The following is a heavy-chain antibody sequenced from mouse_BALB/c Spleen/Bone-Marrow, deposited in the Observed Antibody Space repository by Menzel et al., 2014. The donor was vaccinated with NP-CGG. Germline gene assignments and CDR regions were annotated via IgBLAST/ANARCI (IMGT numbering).Heavy chain of an antibody. CDR1: GFTFSDYG. J-gene: IGHJ4*01. D-gene: IGHD1-1*01. CDR3: ARFITTVVVDAMDY. V-gene: IGHV5-15*02. CDR2: ISNLAYSI. Sequence: EVMLVESGGGLVQPGGSRKLSCAASGFTFSDYGMAWVRQAPGKGPEWVAFISNLAYSIYYADTVTGRFTISRENAKNTLYLEMSSLRSEDTAMYYCARFITTVVVDAMDYWGQGTSVTVSS.